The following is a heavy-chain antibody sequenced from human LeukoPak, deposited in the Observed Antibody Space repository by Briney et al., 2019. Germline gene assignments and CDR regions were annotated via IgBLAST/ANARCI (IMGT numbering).Heavy chain of an antibody. Sequence: PSQTLSLTCTVSGGSISSGDYYWSWIRQPPGKGLEWIGYIYYSGSTYYNPSLKSRVTISVDTSKNQFSLKLSSVTAADTAVYYCARVYRSGGSCYSGGWSNFDYWGQGTLVTVSS. CDR3: ARVYRSGGSCYSGGWSNFDY. J-gene: IGHJ4*02. D-gene: IGHD2-15*01. CDR2: IYYSGST. V-gene: IGHV4-30-4*01. CDR1: GGSISSGDYY.